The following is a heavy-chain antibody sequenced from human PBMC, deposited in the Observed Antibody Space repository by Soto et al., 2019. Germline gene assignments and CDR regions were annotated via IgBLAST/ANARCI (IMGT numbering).Heavy chain of an antibody. Sequence: SETLSLTCPVTSGSISSGNYYWSWIRQPPGKGLEWIGFISYSGSTYYSLSLKSRVTISVDTSKNQFSLKLTSVTTADTAVYYCAAIPRFWGQGTLVTGSS. CDR1: SGSISSGNYY. V-gene: IGHV4-30-4*02. D-gene: IGHD2-21*01. CDR2: ISYSGST. J-gene: IGHJ4*02. CDR3: AAIPRF.